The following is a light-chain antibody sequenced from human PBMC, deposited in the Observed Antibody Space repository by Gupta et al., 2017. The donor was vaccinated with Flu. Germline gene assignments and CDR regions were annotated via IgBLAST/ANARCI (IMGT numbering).Light chain of an antibody. CDR3: QASEGSSTCGV. J-gene: IGLJ3*02. CDR2: EGS. Sequence: QSALTQPASVSVSPGQSITISCTGTSRDVGSYNLVSWYQQHPGKAPKLMIYEGSTRPSGVPKRFSGSKSGTTDSLTIHGLQAEDESEYYCQASEGSSTCGVCGGGTKLTGL. CDR1: SRDVGSYNL. V-gene: IGLV2-23*01.